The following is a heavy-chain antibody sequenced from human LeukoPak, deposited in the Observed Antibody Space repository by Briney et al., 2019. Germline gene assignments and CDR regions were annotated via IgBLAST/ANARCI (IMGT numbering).Heavy chain of an antibody. CDR1: GFTFSSYA. CDR3: AREGLQNAFDI. CDR2: ISYDGSNK. J-gene: IGHJ3*02. Sequence: GRSLRLSCAASGFTFSSYAMHWVRQAPGKGLEWVAVISYDGSNKYYADSVKSRFTISRDNSKNTLYLQMNSLRAEDTAVYYCAREGLQNAFDIWGQGTMVTVSS. V-gene: IGHV3-30*04. D-gene: IGHD3/OR15-3a*01.